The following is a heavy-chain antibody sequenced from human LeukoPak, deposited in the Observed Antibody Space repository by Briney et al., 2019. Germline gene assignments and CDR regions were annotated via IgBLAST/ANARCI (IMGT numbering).Heavy chain of an antibody. D-gene: IGHD2-8*01. J-gene: IGHJ4*02. CDR1: GGSFTSSNW. CDR3: ARQGCTNGVCYVADY. CDR2: TYHSGST. Sequence: SETLSLTCTVSGGSFTSSNWWTWVRQPPGKGLEWIGETYHSGSTNYNPSLKSRVTISVDTSKNQFSLKLSSVTAADTAVYYCARQGCTNGVCYVADYWGQGTLVTDSS. V-gene: IGHV4-4*02.